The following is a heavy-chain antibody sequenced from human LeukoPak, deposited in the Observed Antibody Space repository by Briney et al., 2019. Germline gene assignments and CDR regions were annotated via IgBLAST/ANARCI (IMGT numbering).Heavy chain of an antibody. D-gene: IGHD2-15*01. CDR2: LYHSGST. Sequence: SETLSLTCTVSGDSITSISSSSYYWGWLRQPPGKGLEWIGSLYHSGSTYYNPSRKSRVTVSVDTYKNQFSLKLRSVTAADTAIYYCAREGSYEGPFDYWGQGTLVTVSS. CDR1: GDSITSISSSSYY. CDR3: AREGSYEGPFDY. J-gene: IGHJ4*02. V-gene: IGHV4-39*07.